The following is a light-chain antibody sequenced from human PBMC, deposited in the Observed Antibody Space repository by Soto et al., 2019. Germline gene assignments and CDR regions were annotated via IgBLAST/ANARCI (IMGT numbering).Light chain of an antibody. CDR1: QSVSSD. CDR2: DAS. V-gene: IGKV3D-15*01. CDR3: HSYDKWPPGA. J-gene: IGKJ1*01. Sequence: EIVMTQSPATLSVSPGEGATLSCRASQSVSSDLAWYHQRPGEAPRLLIFDASARAVDIPGRFSGSGSGTEFTLTISSLQPEDFAVYFCHSYDKWPPGAFGQGTKVDIK.